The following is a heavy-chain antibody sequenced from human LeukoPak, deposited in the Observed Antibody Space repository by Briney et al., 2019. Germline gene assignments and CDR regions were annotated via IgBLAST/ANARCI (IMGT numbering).Heavy chain of an antibody. V-gene: IGHV4-59*06. CDR3: ARDLTGTYYFDY. CDR2: IYYSGST. J-gene: IGHJ4*02. D-gene: IGHD1-20*01. Sequence: SETLSLTCTVSGGSISSYYWSWIRQPPGKGLEWIGYIYYSGSTYYNPSLKSRVTISVDTSKNQFSLKLSSVTAADTAVYYCARDLTGTYYFDYWGQGTLVTVSS. CDR1: GGSISSYY.